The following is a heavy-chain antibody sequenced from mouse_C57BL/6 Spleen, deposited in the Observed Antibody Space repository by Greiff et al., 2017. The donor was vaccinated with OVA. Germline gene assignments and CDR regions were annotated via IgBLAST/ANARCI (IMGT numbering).Heavy chain of an antibody. Sequence: EVQLQQSGPGLVKPSQSLSLTCSVTGYSITSGYYWNWIRQFPGNKLEWMGYISYDRSNNYNPSLKNRISITRDTSKNQFFLKLNSVTTEDTATYYCARAPSNFAWFAYWGQGTLVTVSA. CDR3: ARAPSNFAWFAY. J-gene: IGHJ3*01. CDR1: GYSITSGYY. D-gene: IGHD4-1*01. CDR2: ISYDRSN. V-gene: IGHV3-6*01.